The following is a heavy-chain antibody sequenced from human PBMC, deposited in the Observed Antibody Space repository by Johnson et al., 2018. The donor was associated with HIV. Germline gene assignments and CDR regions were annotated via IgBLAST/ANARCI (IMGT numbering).Heavy chain of an antibody. V-gene: IGHV3-30*14. CDR1: GFTFSSYA. CDR3: ARGGGTYLEPFDI. J-gene: IGHJ3*02. D-gene: IGHD1-26*01. CDR2: ISYDGSNK. Sequence: RLVESGGGVVQPGRSLRLSCAASGFTFSSYAVHWVRQAPGKGLEWVAVISYDGSNKYYADSVKGRFTISRDDSKNTLYLQMNSLRAEDTAVYYCARGGGTYLEPFDIWGQGTMVTVSS.